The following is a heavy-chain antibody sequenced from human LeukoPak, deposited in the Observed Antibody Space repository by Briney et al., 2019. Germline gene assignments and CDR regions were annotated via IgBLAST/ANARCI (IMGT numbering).Heavy chain of an antibody. Sequence: GGSLRLSCAASGFTFSSYSMNWVRQAPGKGLEWASSISSSSSYIYYADSVKGRFTISRDNAKNSLYLQMNSLRAEDTAVYYCARDLSPVTTDYDSSGYYSHWGQGTLVTVSS. J-gene: IGHJ4*02. V-gene: IGHV3-21*01. CDR1: GFTFSSYS. CDR2: ISSSSSYI. CDR3: ARDLSPVTTDYDSSGYYSH. D-gene: IGHD3-22*01.